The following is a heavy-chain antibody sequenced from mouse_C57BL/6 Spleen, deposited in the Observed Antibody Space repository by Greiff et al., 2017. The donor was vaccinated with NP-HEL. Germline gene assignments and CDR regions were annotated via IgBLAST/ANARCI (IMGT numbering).Heavy chain of an antibody. Sequence: QVTLKVSGPGILQPSQTLSLTCSFSGFSLSTFGMGVGWIRQPSGKGLEWLAYIWWDGDKYYNPALKSAPLISKDTSKNQVFLMIANMETADTATYYCGRMGDGYYWFAYWGQGTLVTVSA. D-gene: IGHD2-3*01. J-gene: IGHJ3*01. CDR3: GRMGDGYYWFAY. CDR1: GFSLSTFGMG. CDR2: IWWDGDK. V-gene: IGHV8-8*01.